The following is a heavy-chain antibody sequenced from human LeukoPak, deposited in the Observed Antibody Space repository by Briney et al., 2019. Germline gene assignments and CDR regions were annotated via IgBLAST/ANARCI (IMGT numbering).Heavy chain of an antibody. CDR1: GFTFGDYW. V-gene: IGHV3-7*01. CDR3: ARGLLFFDY. Sequence: GGSLRLSCGASGFTFGDYWMHWGRQAPGKGLEWVANIKQDGSEKYYVDSVKDRFTISRDNAKNSLYLQMNSLRAEDTAVYYCARGLLFFDYWGQGTLVTVSS. D-gene: IGHD1-26*01. CDR2: IKQDGSEK. J-gene: IGHJ4*02.